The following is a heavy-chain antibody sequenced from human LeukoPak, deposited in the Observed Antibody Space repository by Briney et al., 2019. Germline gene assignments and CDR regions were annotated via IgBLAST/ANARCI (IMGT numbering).Heavy chain of an antibody. J-gene: IGHJ5*02. D-gene: IGHD6-19*01. CDR1: GGTFSSYA. CDR2: INAGNGNT. CDR3: ARALSPGWYGA. V-gene: IGHV1-3*01. Sequence: GASVKVSCKASGGTFSSYAISWVRQAPGQRLEWMGWINAGNGNTKYSQKFQGRVTITRDTSASTAYMELSSLRSEDTAVYYCARALSPGWYGAWGQGTLVTVSS.